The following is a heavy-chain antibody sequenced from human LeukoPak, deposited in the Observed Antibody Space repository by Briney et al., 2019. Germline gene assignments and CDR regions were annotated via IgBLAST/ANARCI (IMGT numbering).Heavy chain of an antibody. Sequence: GGSLRLSCVASGFTLRSYVMNWVRQTPGKGLEWVSSISGSGDSTFYADSVKGRFSISRDNSKNTLYLQMNSLRADDTAVYYCARSMYCGGDCYYYFDYWGQGTLVTVAS. J-gene: IGHJ4*02. V-gene: IGHV3-23*01. CDR3: ARSMYCGGDCYYYFDY. CDR1: GFTLRSYV. D-gene: IGHD2-21*02. CDR2: ISGSGDST.